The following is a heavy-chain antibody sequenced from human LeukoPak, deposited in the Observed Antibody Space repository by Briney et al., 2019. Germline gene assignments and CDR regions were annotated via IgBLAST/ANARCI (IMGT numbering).Heavy chain of an antibody. CDR3: ARDRGPIATDY. J-gene: IGHJ4*02. Sequence: GGSLRLSCAVSGFTFSSYEMTWVRQAPGKGLEWVSYISGSGSPIYYADSVKGRFTISRDNAKNSLYLQMNSLRPEDTAVYYCARDRGPIATDYWGQGTLVTVSS. V-gene: IGHV3-48*03. D-gene: IGHD3-10*01. CDR2: ISGSGSPI. CDR1: GFTFSSYE.